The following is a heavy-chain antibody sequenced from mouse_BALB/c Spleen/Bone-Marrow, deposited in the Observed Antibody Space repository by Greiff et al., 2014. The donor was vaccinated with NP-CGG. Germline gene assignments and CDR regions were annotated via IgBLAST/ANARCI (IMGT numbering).Heavy chain of an antibody. Sequence: EVQLVESGPELVKPGASVKMSCKASGYTFTAYVMHWVEQKPGQGLEWIGYINPYNDGTNYIEKFKGKATLTSDIPSSTAYMELGSLTSEDSAVYYCAREGWLLRFDYWGQGTTLTVSS. CDR2: INPYNDGT. CDR1: GYTFTAYV. D-gene: IGHD2-3*01. V-gene: IGHV1-14*01. J-gene: IGHJ2*01. CDR3: AREGWLLRFDY.